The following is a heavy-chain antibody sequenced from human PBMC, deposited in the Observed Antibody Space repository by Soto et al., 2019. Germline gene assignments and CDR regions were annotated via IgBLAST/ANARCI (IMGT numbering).Heavy chain of an antibody. CDR1: GFTFSSYS. J-gene: IGHJ3*02. D-gene: IGHD2-15*01. CDR3: ASRYCSGGSCQDDAFDI. V-gene: IGHV3-48*02. Sequence: EVQLVESGGGLVQPGGSLRLSCAASGFTFSSYSMNWVRQAPGKGLEWVSYISSSSSTIYYADSVKGRFTISRDNAKNSLYLQMNSLRDEDTAVYYCASRYCSGGSCQDDAFDIWGQGTMVTVSS. CDR2: ISSSSSTI.